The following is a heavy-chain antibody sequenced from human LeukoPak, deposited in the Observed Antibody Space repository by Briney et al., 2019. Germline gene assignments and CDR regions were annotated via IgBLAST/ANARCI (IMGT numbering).Heavy chain of an antibody. CDR3: ARGREDQLLYQNWFDP. D-gene: IGHD2-2*02. J-gene: IGHJ5*02. CDR1: GYTFTSYD. V-gene: IGHV1-69*05. Sequence: GASVKVSCKASGYTFTSYDINWVRQATGQGLEWMGGIIPIFGTANYAQKFQGRVTITTDESTSTAYMELSSLRSEDTAVYYCARGREDQLLYQNWFDPWGQGTLVTVSS. CDR2: IIPIFGTA.